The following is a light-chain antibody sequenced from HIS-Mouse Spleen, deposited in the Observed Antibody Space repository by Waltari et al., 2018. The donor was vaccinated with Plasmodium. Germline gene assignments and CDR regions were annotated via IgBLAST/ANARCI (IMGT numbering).Light chain of an antibody. V-gene: IGKV1-27*01. CDR1: QGISNY. CDR2: AAS. Sequence: IQTTQSTSSPSASVADRVTITCRASQGISNYLAWYQQKPGKVPKLLIYAASTLQSGVPSRFSGSGSGTDFTLTISSLQPEDVATYYCQKYNSAPWTFGQGTKVEIK. CDR3: QKYNSAPWT. J-gene: IGKJ1*01.